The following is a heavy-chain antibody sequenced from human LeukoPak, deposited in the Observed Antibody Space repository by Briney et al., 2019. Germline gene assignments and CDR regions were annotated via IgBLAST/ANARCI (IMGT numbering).Heavy chain of an antibody. D-gene: IGHD3-16*01. J-gene: IGHJ3*02. CDR3: ARDPGGGGTFDI. CDR1: GGTFSSYA. CDR2: IIPIFGTA. Sequence: GSSVKVSCKASGGTFSSYAISWVRQAPGQGLEWMGGIIPIFGTANYAQKFQGRVTMTTDTSTSTAYMELRSLRSDDTALYYCARDPGGGGTFDIWGQGTMVTISS. V-gene: IGHV1-69*05.